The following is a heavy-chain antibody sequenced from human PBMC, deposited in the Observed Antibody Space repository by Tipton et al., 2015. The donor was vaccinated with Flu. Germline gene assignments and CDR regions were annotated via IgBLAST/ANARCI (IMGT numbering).Heavy chain of an antibody. CDR2: IKSETSGGTT. CDR3: TTHRQQWSLHY. J-gene: IGHJ4*02. CDR1: GFTFIDAW. V-gene: IGHV3-15*01. D-gene: IGHD6-19*01. Sequence: GSLRLSCAASGFTFIDAWMSWVRQAPGKGLEWIGRIKSETSGGTTDYAAPVKGRFTISRDDSNHMLYLQLNSLQSEETAIYYCTTHRQQWSLHYWGQGTLVTVSS.